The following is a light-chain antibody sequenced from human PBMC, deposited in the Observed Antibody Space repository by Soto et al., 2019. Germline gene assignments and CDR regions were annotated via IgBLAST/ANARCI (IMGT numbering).Light chain of an antibody. Sequence: DIQMTQSQSSLSASVGDRITITCRASQSISRYLNWYQHKPGKAPKLLIYAASSLQSGVPSRFSGSGSGTDFTLTISSLQPEDFATYYCQQANSFPLTFGGGTKVDI. CDR1: QSISRY. CDR3: QQANSFPLT. J-gene: IGKJ4*01. V-gene: IGKV1-12*01. CDR2: AAS.